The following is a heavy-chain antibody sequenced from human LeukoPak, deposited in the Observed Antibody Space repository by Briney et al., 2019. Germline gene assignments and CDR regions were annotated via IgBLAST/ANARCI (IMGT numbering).Heavy chain of an antibody. CDR3: AKDRITMVRGVITLFDH. V-gene: IGHV3-48*01. D-gene: IGHD3-10*01. CDR2: ISSGSSIM. Sequence: QPGGSLRLSCVASGFTFGSYSMNWVRQAPGKGLEWVSYISSGSSIMYYADSVKGRFSISRDNAKNSLFLRMNSLRAEDTAVYYCAKDRITMVRGVITLFDHWGQETLVTVSS. J-gene: IGHJ4*02. CDR1: GFTFGSYS.